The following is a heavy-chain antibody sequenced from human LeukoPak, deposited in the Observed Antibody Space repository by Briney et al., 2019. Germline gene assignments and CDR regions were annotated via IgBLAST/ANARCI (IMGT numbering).Heavy chain of an antibody. D-gene: IGHD3-10*01. CDR1: GFTFSRYS. CDR3: ARDNMFRGAIGTKVDKDCMDV. V-gene: IGHV3-21*05. Sequence: GGSLRLSCAASGFTFSRYSMSWVRQAPGKGLEWVSYISRDRSEIYYVDSVKGRFTISRDNAKNSLYLQMNSLRAEDTAGYDCARDNMFRGAIGTKVDKDCMDVWGQGTMVTVSS. J-gene: IGHJ6*02. CDR2: ISRDRSEI.